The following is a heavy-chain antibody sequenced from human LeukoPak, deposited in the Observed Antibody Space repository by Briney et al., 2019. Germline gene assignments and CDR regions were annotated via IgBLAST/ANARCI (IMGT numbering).Heavy chain of an antibody. J-gene: IGHJ4*02. CDR2: INWNGGST. CDR3: VRYDFWSGAKGGDY. V-gene: IGHV3-20*04. D-gene: IGHD3-3*01. Sequence: GGSLRLSCVASGFTFDGYGMSWVRQAPAKGLEWVSSINWNGGSTAYVDSVKGRFTISRDNAKNSLYLQMTSLRAEDTALYYCVRYDFWSGAKGGDYWGQGTLVTVSS. CDR1: GFTFDGYG.